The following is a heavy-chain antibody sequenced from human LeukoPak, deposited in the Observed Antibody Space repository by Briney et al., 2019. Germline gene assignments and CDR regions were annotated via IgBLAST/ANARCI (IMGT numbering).Heavy chain of an antibody. CDR1: GFTVSDNY. CDR3: ARDRSGPAF. CDR2: IYSAGAT. Sequence: GGSLRLSCAASGFTVSDNYMTWVRQAPGKGLEWVSSIYSAGATHYAESVKGRFTISRDNSKNTLYLQMNSLRADDTAVYYCARDRSGPAFWGQGTLVTVSS. V-gene: IGHV3-53*01. J-gene: IGHJ4*02. D-gene: IGHD3-22*01.